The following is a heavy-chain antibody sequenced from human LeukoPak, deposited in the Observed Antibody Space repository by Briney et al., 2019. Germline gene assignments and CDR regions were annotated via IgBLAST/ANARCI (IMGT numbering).Heavy chain of an antibody. V-gene: IGHV4-59*01. D-gene: IGHD3-10*01. J-gene: IGHJ4*02. CDR3: ARFDGSGSFPYFDY. Sequence: SETLSLTCTVSGGSISSYCWSWIRQPPGKGLEWIGYIYYSGSTNYNPSLKSRVTISVDTSKNQFSLKLSSVTAADTAVYYCARFDGSGSFPYFDYWGQGTLVTVSS. CDR2: IYYSGST. CDR1: GGSISSYC.